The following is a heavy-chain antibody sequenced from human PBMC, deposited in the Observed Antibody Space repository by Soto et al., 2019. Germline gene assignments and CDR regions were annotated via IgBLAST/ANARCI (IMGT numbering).Heavy chain of an antibody. CDR3: SRLPFNKAVTILGGFYPFDN. CDR2: IRSKAYGGTA. CDR1: GFKFGDYA. J-gene: IGHJ4*02. V-gene: IGHV3-49*03. D-gene: IGHD3-3*01. Sequence: PGGSLRLSCTTSGFKFGDYAMIWFRQASGKGLEWVGHIRSKAYGGTAEYAASVRGRFFISRDDFENIAYLQMNSLEIEDTAIYFCSRLPFNKAVTILGGFYPFDNWGQGTRVTVSS.